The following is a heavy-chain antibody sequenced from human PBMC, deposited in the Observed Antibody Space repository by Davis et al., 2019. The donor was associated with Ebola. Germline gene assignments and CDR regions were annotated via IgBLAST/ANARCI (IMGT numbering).Heavy chain of an antibody. V-gene: IGHV3-15*01. D-gene: IGHD5-18*01. Sequence: GESLKISCAASGFTFSNAWMSWVRQAPGKGLEWVGRIKSKTDGGTTDYAAPVKGRFTISRDDSKNTLYLQMNSLKTEDTAVYYCTTVGSMVTDGMDVWGKGTTVTVSS. CDR3: TTVGSMVTDGMDV. J-gene: IGHJ6*04. CDR1: GFTFSNAW. CDR2: IKSKTDGGTT.